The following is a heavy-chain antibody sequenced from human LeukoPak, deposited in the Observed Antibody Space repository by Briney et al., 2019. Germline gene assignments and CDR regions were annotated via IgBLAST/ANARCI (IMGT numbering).Heavy chain of an antibody. CDR2: ISSSGSTI. CDR3: ARARDGYNFY. J-gene: IGHJ4*02. Sequence: GGSLRLSCAASGFTFSSYEMNWVRQAPGKGLERVSYISSSGSTIYYADSVKGRFTISRDNAKNSLYLQMNSLRAEDTAVYYCARARDGYNFYWGQGTLVTVSS. V-gene: IGHV3-48*03. CDR1: GFTFSSYE. D-gene: IGHD5-24*01.